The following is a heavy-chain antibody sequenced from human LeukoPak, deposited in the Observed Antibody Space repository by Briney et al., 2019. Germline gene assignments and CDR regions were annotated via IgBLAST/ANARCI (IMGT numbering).Heavy chain of an antibody. V-gene: IGHV3-21*01. J-gene: IGHJ4*02. Sequence: GGSLRPSCAASGFTFSSYTMKWVRQAPGKGLEWVSSISASGNYIYYADSVKGRFTISRDSAKSSLYLQMNSLRAEDTAVYYCARFGYCSSASCYAVWGQGTLVTVSS. CDR2: ISASGNYI. CDR3: ARFGYCSSASCYAV. CDR1: GFTFSSYT. D-gene: IGHD2-2*01.